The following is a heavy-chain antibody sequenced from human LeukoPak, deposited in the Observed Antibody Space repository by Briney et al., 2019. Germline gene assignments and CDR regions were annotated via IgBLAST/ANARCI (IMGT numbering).Heavy chain of an antibody. J-gene: IGHJ4*02. CDR3: ARGGALSERGSGSSDFDY. D-gene: IGHD3-10*01. CDR1: GYTLTELS. Sequence: ASVKVSCKVSGYTLTELSMHWVRQAPGKGLEWMGGFDPEYGETIYAQKFQGRVTMTEDTSTDTAYMELSSLRSEDTAVYYCARGGALSERGSGSSDFDYWGQGTLVTVSS. V-gene: IGHV1-24*01. CDR2: FDPEYGET.